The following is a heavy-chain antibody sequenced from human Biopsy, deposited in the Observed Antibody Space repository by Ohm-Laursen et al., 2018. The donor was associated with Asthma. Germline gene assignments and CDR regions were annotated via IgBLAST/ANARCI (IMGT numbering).Heavy chain of an antibody. CDR3: ARKAGSFISRACYALDF. D-gene: IGHD2-15*01. J-gene: IGHJ4*02. V-gene: IGHV1-69*01. Sequence: SSVKVSCKSLGGTFNTYVIGWVRQAPGQGLEWMGGINSVFGTTTYPQKFQDRVTITADDSTSTVYMELSSLRSEDTAVYYCARKAGSFISRACYALDFWGQGTLVTVSS. CDR1: GGTFNTYV. CDR2: INSVFGTT.